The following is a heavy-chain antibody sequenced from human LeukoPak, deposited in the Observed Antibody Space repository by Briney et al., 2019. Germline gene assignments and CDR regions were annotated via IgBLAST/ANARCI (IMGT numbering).Heavy chain of an antibody. CDR1: GGSISSYY. D-gene: IGHD3-22*01. CDR2: IYYSGST. J-gene: IGHJ3*02. V-gene: IGHV4-59*01. Sequence: SETLSLTCTVSGGSISSYYWSWIRQPPGKGLEWIGYIYYSGSTNYNPSLKSRVTISVDTSKNQFSLKLSSVTAADTAVYYCARDDDGSGYPDAFDIWGQGTMVTVSS. CDR3: ARDDDGSGYPDAFDI.